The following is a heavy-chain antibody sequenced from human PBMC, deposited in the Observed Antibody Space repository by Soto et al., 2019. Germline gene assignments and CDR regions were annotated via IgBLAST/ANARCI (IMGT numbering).Heavy chain of an antibody. J-gene: IGHJ4*02. CDR1: GFTFSSYY. CDR3: ATVGLGVTIGWSGFDY. CDR2: ITSDGGNK. D-gene: IGHD2-15*01. V-gene: IGHV3-30*03. Sequence: PGGSLRLSCAASGFTFSSYYMHWVRQAPGKGLEWAAPITSDGGNKVYGDSAKGRFTISRDNSKNTVDLQMNSLRVEDTGIYYCATVGLGVTIGWSGFDYSGEGTIVTVS.